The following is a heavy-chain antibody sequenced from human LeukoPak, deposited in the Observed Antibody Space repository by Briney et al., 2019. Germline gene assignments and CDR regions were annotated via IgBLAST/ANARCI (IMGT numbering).Heavy chain of an antibody. CDR3: VRDHQLRDPGC. Sequence: PGGSLRLSCVASEFSFTTYWMNWVRQAPGKGLEWLANINEDGSVINYVDSVKGRFTISRDNAKNSLYLQMNSLRVEDTAVYYCVRDHQLRDPGCWGQGTLVTVSS. V-gene: IGHV3-7*01. CDR2: INEDGSVI. J-gene: IGHJ4*02. CDR1: EFSFTTYW. D-gene: IGHD5-24*01.